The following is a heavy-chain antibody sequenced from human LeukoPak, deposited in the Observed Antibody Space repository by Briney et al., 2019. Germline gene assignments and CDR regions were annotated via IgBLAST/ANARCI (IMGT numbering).Heavy chain of an antibody. D-gene: IGHD1-26*01. CDR3: TTWELLGY. CDR1: GFTFSDHY. J-gene: IGHJ4*02. Sequence: GGTLRLSCAASGFTFSDHYMDWVRQAPGKGLERVGRTRNKANSYTTEYAASVKGRFTISRDDSKNSLYLQMNSLKTEDTAIYYCTTWELLGYWGQGTLVTVSS. CDR2: TRNKANSYTT. V-gene: IGHV3-72*01.